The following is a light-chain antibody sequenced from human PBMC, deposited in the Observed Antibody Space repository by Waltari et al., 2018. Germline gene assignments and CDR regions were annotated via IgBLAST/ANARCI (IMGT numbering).Light chain of an antibody. CDR3: SSYGSINTWL. Sequence: QSALTQAASVSGSPGQSITISCTGTSSDVGSYNIVSWYQQHPGKAPTLIISEVPKRPSGVSNLFAGAKSGNTASLTISGLQAEDEADYFCSSYGSINTWLFGGGTKLTVL. CDR1: SSDVGSYNI. CDR2: EVP. J-gene: IGLJ3*02. V-gene: IGLV2-23*02.